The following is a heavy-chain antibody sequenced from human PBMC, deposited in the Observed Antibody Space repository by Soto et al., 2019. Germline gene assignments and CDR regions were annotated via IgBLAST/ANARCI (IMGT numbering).Heavy chain of an antibody. CDR2: IWYDGSNK. CDR1: GFTFSSYG. J-gene: IGHJ6*02. Sequence: QVQLVESGGGVVQPGRSLRLSCAASGFTFSSYGMHWVRQAPGTGLEWVAVIWYDGSNKYYADSVKGRFTISRDNSKNTLDLQMNSLRAEDTAVYYCASEGYCSGGSCYYGSYCYYGMVVLGQGTTVTVSS. D-gene: IGHD2-15*01. CDR3: ASEGYCSGGSCYYGSYCYYGMVV. V-gene: IGHV3-33*01.